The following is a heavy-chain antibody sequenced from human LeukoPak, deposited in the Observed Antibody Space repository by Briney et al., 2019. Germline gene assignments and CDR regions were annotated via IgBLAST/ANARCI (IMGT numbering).Heavy chain of an antibody. CDR3: ARGYDSSGYYFDY. D-gene: IGHD3-22*01. CDR2: IYYSGST. V-gene: IGHV4-59*08. Sequence: SETLSLTCTVSGGSISSYYWSWIRQPPGKGLEWIGYIYYSGSTNYNPSLKSRVTISVDTSKNQFSLKLNSVTAADTAVYYCARGYDSSGYYFDYWGQGALVTVSS. CDR1: GGSISSYY. J-gene: IGHJ4*02.